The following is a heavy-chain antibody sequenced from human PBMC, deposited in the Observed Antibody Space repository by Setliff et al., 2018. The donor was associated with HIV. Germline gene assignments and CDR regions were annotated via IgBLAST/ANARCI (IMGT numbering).Heavy chain of an antibody. Sequence: GGSLRLSCAASGFTFSSYWTHWVRQAPGKGLVWVSRINSDGSSTSYADSVKGRFTISRDNAKNTLYLQMNSLRAEDTAVYYCARGPCTNGVCSYFDYWGQGTLVTVS. CDR3: ARGPCTNGVCSYFDY. D-gene: IGHD2-8*01. J-gene: IGHJ4*02. CDR2: INSDGSST. V-gene: IGHV3-74*01. CDR1: GFTFSSYW.